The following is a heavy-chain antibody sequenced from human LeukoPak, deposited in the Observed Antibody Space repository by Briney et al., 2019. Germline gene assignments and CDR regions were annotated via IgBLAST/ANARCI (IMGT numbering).Heavy chain of an antibody. CDR1: GFSFSDYE. V-gene: IGHV3-48*03. J-gene: IGHJ1*01. Sequence: GGSLRLSCAASGFSFSDYEMNWVRQAPGKGLEWLAYTSGSGSLTLHADSVKGRFIIPRDNAENSVYLQMNSLIVEDTAVYYRVQVQYWGKGKLVTVAS. D-gene: IGHD1-1*01. CDR2: TSGSGSLT. CDR3: VQVQY.